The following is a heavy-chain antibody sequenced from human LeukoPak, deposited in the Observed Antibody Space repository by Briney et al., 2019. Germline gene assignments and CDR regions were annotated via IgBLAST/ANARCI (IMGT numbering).Heavy chain of an antibody. CDR3: ARKAGDILTGYYSDY. CDR1: GFTFTTYS. D-gene: IGHD3-9*01. J-gene: IGHJ4*02. Sequence: GGSLRLSCAASGFTFTTYSMTWVRQAPGKGLEWVSYISSSSNTIYYSDSVKGRFTISRDIAKSSLYLQMTSLRDEDTAVYYCARKAGDILTGYYSDYWGQGTLVTVSS. V-gene: IGHV3-48*02. CDR2: ISSSSNTI.